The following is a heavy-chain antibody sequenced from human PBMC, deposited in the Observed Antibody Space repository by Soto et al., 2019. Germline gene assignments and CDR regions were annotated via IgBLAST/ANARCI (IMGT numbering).Heavy chain of an antibody. CDR1: GGAINDHY. Sequence: SETLSLTCTLSGGAINDHYWSFIRQPPGKGLEWIGYIYYNGNTNYNPSLESRVTISVDRYRNQFSLRLTSLTAADTAVYYCARVRTGYFDYWGRGALVTVSS. D-gene: IGHD3-9*01. CDR3: ARVRTGYFDY. CDR2: IYYNGNT. V-gene: IGHV4-59*11. J-gene: IGHJ4*02.